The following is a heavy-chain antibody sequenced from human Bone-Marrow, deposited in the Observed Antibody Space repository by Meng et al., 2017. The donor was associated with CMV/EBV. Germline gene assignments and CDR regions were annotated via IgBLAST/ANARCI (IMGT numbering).Heavy chain of an antibody. V-gene: IGHV3-74*01. D-gene: IGHD1-26*01. CDR1: GFTFSNYW. Sequence: VERVESGVGLIQPGGSLRLSCEDSGFTFSNYWMHWVREVPGEGLVWVSRINEDGRITSYADSVKGRFTISRDNARNTLYLQMNSLRADDSAVYYCARDLSGSRDYWGRGTLVTVSS. J-gene: IGHJ4*02. CDR2: INEDGRIT. CDR3: ARDLSGSRDY.